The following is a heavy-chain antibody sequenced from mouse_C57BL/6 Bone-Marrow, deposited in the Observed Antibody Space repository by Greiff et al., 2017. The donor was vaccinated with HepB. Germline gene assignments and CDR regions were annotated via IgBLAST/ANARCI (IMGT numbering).Heavy chain of an antibody. CDR1: GFTFSSYG. Sequence: EVKVVESGGDLVKPGGSLKLSCAASGFTFSSYGMSWVRQTPDKGLEWVATISSGGSYTYYPDSVKGRFTITRDNAKNTLYLQMSSLKSEDTAMYYCARHYGSSYGYFAYWGRGTTLTVSS. V-gene: IGHV5-6*01. CDR3: ARHYGSSYGYFAY. CDR2: ISSGGSYT. D-gene: IGHD1-1*01. J-gene: IGHJ2*01.